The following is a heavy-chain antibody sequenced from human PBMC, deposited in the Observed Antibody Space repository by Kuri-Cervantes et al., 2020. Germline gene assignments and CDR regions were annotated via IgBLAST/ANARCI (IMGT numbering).Heavy chain of an antibody. D-gene: IGHD6-19*01. J-gene: IGHJ3*02. CDR1: GFTFRDYY. CDR3: AKGAKQFLQWRGAFGT. Sequence: GESLKISRAGSGFTFRDYYMRWIRQAPGKGLEWVSYISSSGSTIYYADSVKGRFTISRDKAENSLYLQMNSLRPEDTALYCCAKGAKQFLQWRGAFGTWGQGTMVTVSS. V-gene: IGHV3-11*01. CDR2: ISSSGSTI.